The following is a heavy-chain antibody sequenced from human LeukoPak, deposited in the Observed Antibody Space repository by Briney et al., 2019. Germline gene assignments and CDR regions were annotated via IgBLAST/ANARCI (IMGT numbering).Heavy chain of an antibody. J-gene: IGHJ6*02. CDR2: FDPEDGET. CDR1: GYTLTELS. V-gene: IGHV1-24*01. D-gene: IGHD4-23*01. CDR3: ATVSTTVVTIYYYYGMDV. Sequence: ASVKVSCKVSGYTLTELSMHWVRQAPGKGLEWMGGFDPEDGETIYAQKFRGRVTMTEDTSTDTAYMELSSLRSEDTAVYYCATVSTTVVTIYYYYGMDVWGQGTTVTVSS.